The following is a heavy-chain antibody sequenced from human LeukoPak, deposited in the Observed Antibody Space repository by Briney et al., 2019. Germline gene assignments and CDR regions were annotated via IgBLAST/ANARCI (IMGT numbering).Heavy chain of an antibody. CDR1: GGSIRSGDYY. Sequence: PSETLSLTCTVPGGSIRSGDYYWSWIRQHPGKGLEWIGYIYYSGSTYYNPSLKSRLTISVDTSKNQFSLKLSSVTAADTAVYYCARDFSAYGHFDYWGQGTLVTVSS. D-gene: IGHD5-12*01. J-gene: IGHJ4*02. CDR2: IYYSGST. V-gene: IGHV4-31*03. CDR3: ARDFSAYGHFDY.